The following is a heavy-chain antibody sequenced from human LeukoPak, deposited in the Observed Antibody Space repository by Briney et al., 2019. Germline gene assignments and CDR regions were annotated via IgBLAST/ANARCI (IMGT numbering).Heavy chain of an antibody. CDR1: GGSISSSSYY. CDR3: ARVQSWPHFDY. J-gene: IGHJ4*02. Sequence: PSETLSLTCTVSGGSISSSSYYWGWIRQPPGKGLEWIGSIYHSGSTYYNPSLKSRVTISVDTSKNQFSLKLSSVTAADTAVYYCARVQSWPHFDYWGQGTLVTVSS. D-gene: IGHD6-13*01. V-gene: IGHV4-39*07. CDR2: IYHSGST.